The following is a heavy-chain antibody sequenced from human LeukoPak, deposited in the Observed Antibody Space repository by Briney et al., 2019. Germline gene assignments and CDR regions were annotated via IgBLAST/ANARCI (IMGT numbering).Heavy chain of an antibody. CDR2: INPNSGGT. CDR1: GYTFTGYY. D-gene: IGHD4-17*01. V-gene: IGHV1-2*02. Sequence: ASEKVSCKASGYTFTGYYMHWVRQGPGQGREWMGWINPNSGGTNYAQKFQGRVTMTRDTSISTAYMELSRLRSDDTAVYYCANSHDPTVTTPVGYWGQGTLVTVSS. CDR3: ANSHDPTVTTPVGY. J-gene: IGHJ4*02.